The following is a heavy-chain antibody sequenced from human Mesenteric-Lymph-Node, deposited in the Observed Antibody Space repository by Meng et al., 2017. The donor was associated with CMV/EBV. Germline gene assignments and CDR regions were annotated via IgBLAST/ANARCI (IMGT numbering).Heavy chain of an antibody. Sequence: SFSGYYWSWIRQPPGKGLEWIGEINHSGSTNYNPSLKSRVTLSVDTSKNQFSLKLSSVTAADTAVYYCARGNLHSSSWRLKPNYYFDYWGQGTLVTVSS. CDR2: INHSGST. J-gene: IGHJ4*02. CDR3: ARGNLHSSSWRLKPNYYFDY. V-gene: IGHV4-34*01. CDR1: SFSGYY. D-gene: IGHD6-13*01.